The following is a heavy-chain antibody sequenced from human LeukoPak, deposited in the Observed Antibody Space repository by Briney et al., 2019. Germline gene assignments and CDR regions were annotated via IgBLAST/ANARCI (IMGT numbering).Heavy chain of an antibody. CDR3: VRRWELDSDAFDI. CDR1: GGTFSSYA. D-gene: IGHD1-26*01. Sequence: SVKVSCKASGGTFSSYAISWVRQAPGQGLEWMGGIIPIFGTANYAQKFQGRVTITADKSTSTAYMELSSLRSEDTAVYYCVRRWELDSDAFDIWGQGTMVTVSS. V-gene: IGHV1-69*06. J-gene: IGHJ3*02. CDR2: IIPIFGTA.